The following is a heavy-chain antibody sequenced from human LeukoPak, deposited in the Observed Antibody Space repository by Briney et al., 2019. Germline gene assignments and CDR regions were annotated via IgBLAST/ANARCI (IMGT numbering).Heavy chain of an antibody. CDR2: ISSSGSTK. CDR3: ARGQRVVAGYYFDY. D-gene: IGHD2-21*01. Sequence: PGGSLRLSCAASGFTFSSYEMKWVRQAPGKGLEWVSYISSSGSTKYNADSVKGRFTTSRDNAKNSLYLQMNSLRAEDTAVYYCARGQRVVAGYYFDYWGQGTLVTVSS. V-gene: IGHV3-48*03. J-gene: IGHJ4*02. CDR1: GFTFSSYE.